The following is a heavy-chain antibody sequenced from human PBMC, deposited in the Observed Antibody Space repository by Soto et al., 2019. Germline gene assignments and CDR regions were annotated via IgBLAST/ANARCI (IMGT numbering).Heavy chain of an antibody. Sequence: ASVKVSCKASGYTFTGYYMHWVRQAPGQGLEWMGWINPNSGGTNYAQKFQGWVTMTRDTSISTAYMELGRLRSDDTAVYYGARARAAAGIAFDIWGQGTMVTVSS. V-gene: IGHV1-2*04. D-gene: IGHD6-13*01. CDR3: ARARAAAGIAFDI. CDR2: INPNSGGT. CDR1: GYTFTGYY. J-gene: IGHJ3*02.